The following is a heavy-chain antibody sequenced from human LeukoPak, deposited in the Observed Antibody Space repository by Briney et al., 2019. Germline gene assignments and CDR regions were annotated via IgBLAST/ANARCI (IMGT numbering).Heavy chain of an antibody. Sequence: ASVKVSCKASGYTFTGYYMHWVRQAPGQGLEWMGWINPNSGGTNYAQKFQGRVTMTRDTSISTAYMELSSLRSEDTAVYYCARALAYDYGDYFVDYWGQGTLVTVSS. CDR2: INPNSGGT. D-gene: IGHD4-17*01. CDR1: GYTFTGYY. CDR3: ARALAYDYGDYFVDY. J-gene: IGHJ4*02. V-gene: IGHV1-2*02.